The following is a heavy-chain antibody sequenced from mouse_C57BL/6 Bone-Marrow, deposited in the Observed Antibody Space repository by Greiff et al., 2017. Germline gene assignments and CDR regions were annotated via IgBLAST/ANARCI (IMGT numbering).Heavy chain of an antibody. J-gene: IGHJ4*01. CDR1: GYTFTSYW. CDR2: IDPSDSYT. D-gene: IGHD2-4*01. Sequence: QVQLQQPGAELVRPGTSVKLSCKASGYTFTSYWMHWVKQRPGQGLEWIGVIDPSDSYTNYNQKFKGKATLTVDTSSSTAYMQLSSLTSEDSAVYYCAREDDYDGYYAMDHWGQGTSVTVSS. V-gene: IGHV1-59*01. CDR3: AREDDYDGYYAMDH.